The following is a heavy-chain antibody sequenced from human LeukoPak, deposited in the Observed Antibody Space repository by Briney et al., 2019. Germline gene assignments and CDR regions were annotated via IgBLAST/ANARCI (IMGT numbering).Heavy chain of an antibody. J-gene: IGHJ4*02. CDR3: ARDLPGVPIDH. CDR1: GFTFSTYN. Sequence: GGSLRLSCAASGFTFSTYNMNWIRQAPGKGLEWVSSITTGSTDIYYADSLRGRFTISRDDAKNSVYLQMNSLRVEDTAVYYCARDLPGVPIDHWGQGILVTVSS. CDR2: ITTGSTDI. D-gene: IGHD7-27*01. V-gene: IGHV3-21*06.